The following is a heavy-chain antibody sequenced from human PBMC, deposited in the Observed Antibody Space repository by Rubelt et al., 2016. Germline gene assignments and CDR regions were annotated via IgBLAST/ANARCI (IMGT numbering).Heavy chain of an antibody. CDR3: GGVAADQYYYGMDV. J-gene: IGHJ6*02. V-gene: IGHV4-59*12. CDR1: GGSITNYY. Sequence: QVQLQESGPGLVKPSQTLSLTCTVSGGSITNYYWSWIRQSPGKGLEWVGYIYYSGSANYNPSLKSRVTIAVDTSKNHSSLKRSSVPAAETAVYYCGGVAADQYYYGMDVWGQGTTVTVSS. D-gene: IGHD2-15*01. CDR2: IYYSGSA.